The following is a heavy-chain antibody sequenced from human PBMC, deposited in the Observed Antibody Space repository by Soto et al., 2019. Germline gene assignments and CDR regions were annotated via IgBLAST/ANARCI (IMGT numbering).Heavy chain of an antibody. CDR3: AKVDDYVWGSYRLFDY. Sequence: PVGSLRLSCAASGFTFSSYAMSWVRQAPGKGLEWVSAISGSGGSTYYADSVKGRFTISRDNSKNTLYLQMNSLRAEDTAVYYCAKVDDYVWGSYRLFDYWGQGTLVTVSS. CDR1: GFTFSSYA. CDR2: ISGSGGST. V-gene: IGHV3-23*01. J-gene: IGHJ4*02. D-gene: IGHD3-16*02.